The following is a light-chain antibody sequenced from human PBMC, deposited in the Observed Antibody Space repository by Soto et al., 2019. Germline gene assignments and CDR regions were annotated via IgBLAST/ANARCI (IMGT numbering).Light chain of an antibody. CDR3: QSYDNSLNHVV. CDR1: SSNIGSFYD. V-gene: IGLV1-40*01. Sequence: QSVLTQPPSVSGAPGQRVTIPCTGSSSNIGSFYDVHWYQQLPGTVPILLIYGDNNLPSGVPDRFSGSKSGTAASLAITGLQAEDEADYSCQSYDNSLNHVVFGGGTKVTVL. J-gene: IGLJ2*01. CDR2: GDN.